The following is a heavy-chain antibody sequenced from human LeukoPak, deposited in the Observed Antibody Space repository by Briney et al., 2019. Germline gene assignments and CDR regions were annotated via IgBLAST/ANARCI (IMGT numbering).Heavy chain of an antibody. CDR2: ISWDGGST. V-gene: IGHV3-43D*03. J-gene: IGHJ4*02. D-gene: IGHD6-19*01. CDR1: GFTFDDYA. Sequence: GGSLRLSCAASGFTFDDYAMHWVRQAPGKGLEWVSLISWDGGSTYYADSVKGRFTIYRDNSKNSLYLQMNSLRAEDTALYYCAKAYSSGWTPFVYWGQGTLVTVSS. CDR3: AKAYSSGWTPFVY.